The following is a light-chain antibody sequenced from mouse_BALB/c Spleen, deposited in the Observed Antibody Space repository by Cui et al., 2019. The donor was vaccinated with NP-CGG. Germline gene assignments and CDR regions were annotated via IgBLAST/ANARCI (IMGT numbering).Light chain of an antibody. J-gene: IGLJ1*01. CDR3: ALWYSNHWV. Sequence: AVVTQESAITTSPGETVTLTCRSNTGAVTTSNYANWVQEKPDHLFTGLIGGTNNRAPGVPARFSGSLIGDKAALTITGAQTEDEAIYFCALWYSNHWVFGGGTKLTVL. CDR2: GTN. V-gene: IGLV1*01. CDR1: TGAVTTSNY.